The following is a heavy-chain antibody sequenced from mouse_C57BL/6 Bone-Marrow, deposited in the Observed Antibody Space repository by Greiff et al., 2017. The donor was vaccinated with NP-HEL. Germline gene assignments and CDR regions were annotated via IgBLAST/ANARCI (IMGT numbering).Heavy chain of an antibody. CDR3: ARSAYYDYVRDAMDY. Sequence: VQLQQPGTELVKPGASVKLSCKASGYTFTSYWMHWVKQRPGQGLEWIGNINPSNGGTNYNEKFKSKATLTVDKSSSTAYMQLSSLTSEDSAVYYCARSAYYDYVRDAMDYWGQGTSVTVSS. CDR1: GYTFTSYW. V-gene: IGHV1-53*01. D-gene: IGHD2-4*01. CDR2: INPSNGGT. J-gene: IGHJ4*01.